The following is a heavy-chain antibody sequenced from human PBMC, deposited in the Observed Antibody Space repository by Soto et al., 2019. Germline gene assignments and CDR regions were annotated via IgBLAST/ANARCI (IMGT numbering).Heavy chain of an antibody. J-gene: IGHJ6*03. D-gene: IGHD2-2*01. V-gene: IGHV3-30*03. CDR1: GFTFNNYG. Sequence: PGGSLRLSCAASGFTFNNYGMHWVRQAPGKGLEWVTTISFDRNYKYYADSVKGRFTISRDNAKNSLYLQMNGLRAEDTAVYYCARDLNPPLVPADSNAHFYYYYYMDVWGKGTTVTVSS. CDR3: ARDLNPPLVPADSNAHFYYYYYMDV. CDR2: ISFDRNYK.